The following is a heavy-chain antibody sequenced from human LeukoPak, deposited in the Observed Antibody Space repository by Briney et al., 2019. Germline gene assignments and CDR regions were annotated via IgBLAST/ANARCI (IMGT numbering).Heavy chain of an antibody. J-gene: IGHJ6*02. V-gene: IGHV1-8*01. Sequence: ASVTVSCKASGYSFTIYAINWVRLGTGHGLEWIGWMHPNSRNTGYAQKFQGRVIMTRNTSISTAYMELSSLRSEATAVYYCARSADSSGWYTYYYGMDVWGQGTTVTVS. CDR3: ARSADSSGWYTYYYGMDV. CDR2: MHPNSRNT. CDR1: GYSFTIYA. D-gene: IGHD6-19*01.